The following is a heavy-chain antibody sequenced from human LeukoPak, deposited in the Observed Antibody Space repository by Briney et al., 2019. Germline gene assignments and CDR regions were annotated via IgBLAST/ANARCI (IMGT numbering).Heavy chain of an antibody. D-gene: IGHD3-22*01. Sequence: PGGSLRLSCAASGFTFSSYWMSWVRQAPGKGLEWGANIKKDGSEKYYVDSVKGRFTISRDNAKNSLYLQMNSLRAEDTAVYYCARDRSYDSSGYYQGRYYYGMDVWGQGTTVTVSS. CDR3: ARDRSYDSSGYYQGRYYYGMDV. CDR1: GFTFSSYW. CDR2: IKKDGSEK. V-gene: IGHV3-7*01. J-gene: IGHJ6*02.